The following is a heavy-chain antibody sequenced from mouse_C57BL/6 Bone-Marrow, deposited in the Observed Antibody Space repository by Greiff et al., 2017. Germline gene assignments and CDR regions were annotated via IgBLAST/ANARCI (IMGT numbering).Heavy chain of an antibody. Sequence: VQLKQSVAELVRPGASVKLSCTASGFNIKNTYMHWVKQRPEKGLEWIGRIDPANGNTKYAPKFQGKATITADTSSNTAYLQLSSLTSEDTAIYYGASPYYSNYVVSFCDYWGQGTTLTVSS. CDR1: GFNIKNTY. J-gene: IGHJ2*01. CDR3: ASPYYSNYVVSFCDY. D-gene: IGHD2-5*01. CDR2: IDPANGNT. V-gene: IGHV14-3*01.